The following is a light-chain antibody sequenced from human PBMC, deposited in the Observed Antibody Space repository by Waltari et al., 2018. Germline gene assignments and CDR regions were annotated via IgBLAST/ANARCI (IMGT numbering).Light chain of an antibody. CDR3: QQYDNWPPAYT. CDR1: QSVSSN. CDR2: GAS. V-gene: IGKV3-15*01. J-gene: IGKJ2*01. Sequence: EIVMTQSPATLSMSPGERVPLSCRASQSVSSNLAWYQQNPGQAPRLLIYGASTRATGIPARFSGSGSGTEFTLTISSLQSEDFAGYYCQQYDNWPPAYTFGQGTKLEI.